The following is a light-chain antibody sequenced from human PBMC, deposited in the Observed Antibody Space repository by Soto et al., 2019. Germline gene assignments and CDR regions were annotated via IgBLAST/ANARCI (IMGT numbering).Light chain of an antibody. CDR2: GAS. J-gene: IGKJ1*01. V-gene: IGKV3-15*01. Sequence: EIVLTQSPGTLSLSPGDRATLSCRASESVRSSSLAWYQQKPGQAPRLLIYGASTRATGIPARFSGSGSGTEFTLTISSLQSEDFAVYYCQQYNNWPGTFGQGTKV. CDR3: QQYNNWPGT. CDR1: ESVRSSS.